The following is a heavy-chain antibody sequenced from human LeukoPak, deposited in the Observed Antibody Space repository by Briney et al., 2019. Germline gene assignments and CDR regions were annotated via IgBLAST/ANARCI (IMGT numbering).Heavy chain of an antibody. CDR3: AGSSTAHSF. J-gene: IGHJ4*02. CDR2: IYYSGST. D-gene: IGHD3-10*01. Sequence: SETLSLTCTVSGGSISSGGYYWSWIRQHPGKGLEWIGYIYYSGSTHYNPSLKSRVTISVDTSKNQFSLKLSSVTAADTAVCYCAGSSTAHSFWGQGTLVTVSS. CDR1: GGSISSGGYY. V-gene: IGHV4-31*03.